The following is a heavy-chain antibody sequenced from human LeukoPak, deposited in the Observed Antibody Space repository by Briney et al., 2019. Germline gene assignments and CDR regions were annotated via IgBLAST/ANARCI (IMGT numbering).Heavy chain of an antibody. J-gene: IGHJ6*03. CDR2: ITSTSSYI. CDR1: GFTFSNYN. Sequence: PGGSLRLSCAASGFTFSNYNMNWVRQAPGKGLEWVSSITSTSSYIYYADSVKGRFTISRDNAKNSLYLQMNSLRAEDTALYFCARDPYSGNYGNYYYYYYMDVWGKGTTVTISS. D-gene: IGHD1-26*01. CDR3: ARDPYSGNYGNYYYYYYMDV. V-gene: IGHV3-21*01.